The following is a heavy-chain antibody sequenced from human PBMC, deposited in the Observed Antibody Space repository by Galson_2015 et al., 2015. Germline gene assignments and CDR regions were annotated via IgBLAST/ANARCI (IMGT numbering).Heavy chain of an antibody. V-gene: IGHV3-33*01. CDR3: AREVEMATPWPPGLVY. CDR1: GFTFSDYV. J-gene: IGHJ4*02. Sequence: SLRLSCAASGFTFSDYVTHWVRQAPGKGLEWVAVIWFDGNNKYYADSVKGRFTISRDNSKNTVYLQVNSLRAEDTAVYYCAREVEMATPWPPGLVYWGQGTLVTVSS. CDR2: IWFDGNNK. D-gene: IGHD5-24*01.